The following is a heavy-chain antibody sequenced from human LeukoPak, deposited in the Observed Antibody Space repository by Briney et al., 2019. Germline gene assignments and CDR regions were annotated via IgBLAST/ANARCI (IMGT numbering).Heavy chain of an antibody. CDR1: GFTFSSYW. CDR3: ARDGGSYRRSAVDY. D-gene: IGHD1-26*01. V-gene: IGHV3-7*03. Sequence: GGSLRLSCAASGFTFSSYWMSWVRQAPGKGLEWVANIKQDGSEKYYVDSVKGRFTISRDNAKNSLYLQMNSLRAEDTAVYYCARDGGSYRRSAVDYWGQGSLVTVSS. J-gene: IGHJ4*02. CDR2: IKQDGSEK.